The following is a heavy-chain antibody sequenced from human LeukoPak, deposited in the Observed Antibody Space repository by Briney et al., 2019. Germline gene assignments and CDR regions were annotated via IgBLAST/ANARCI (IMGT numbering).Heavy chain of an antibody. CDR2: INPSGGST. D-gene: IGHD3-22*01. CDR3: ARMGERGSGYYSNYFDY. Sequence: VASVKVSCKASGYTFTSYYMHWVRQAPGQGLEWMGIINPSGGSTSYAQKFQGRVTMTRDTSTSTVYMELSSLRSEDTAVYYCARMGERGSGYYSNYFDYWGQGTLVTVSS. V-gene: IGHV1-46*01. J-gene: IGHJ4*02. CDR1: GYTFTSYY.